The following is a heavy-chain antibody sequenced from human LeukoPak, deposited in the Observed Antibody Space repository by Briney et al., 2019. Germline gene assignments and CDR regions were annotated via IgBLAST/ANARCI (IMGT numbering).Heavy chain of an antibody. D-gene: IGHD3-10*01. CDR1: GDSINSSSYY. CDR2: IYYSGST. Sequence: SETLSLTCTVSGDSINSSSYYWGWIRQPPGKGLEWIGSIYYSGSTYYNPSLKSRVTISVDTSKNQFSLKLSSVTAADTAVYYCARTGQNYYYYMDVWGKGATVTISS. J-gene: IGHJ6*03. V-gene: IGHV4-39*01. CDR3: ARTGQNYYYYMDV.